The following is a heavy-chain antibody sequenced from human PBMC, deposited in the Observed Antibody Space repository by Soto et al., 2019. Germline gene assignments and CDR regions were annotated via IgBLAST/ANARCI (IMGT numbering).Heavy chain of an antibody. CDR2: INPNSGGT. V-gene: IGHV1-2*04. Sequence: GASVKVSCKASGYTFTGYYMHWVRQAPGQGLEWMGWINPNSGGTNYAQKFQGWVTMTRDTSISTAYMELSRLRSDDTAVYYCARDLYPLGYCSGGSCYSGNWFDPWGQGTLVTVSS. J-gene: IGHJ5*02. CDR3: ARDLYPLGYCSGGSCYSGNWFDP. CDR1: GYTFTGYY. D-gene: IGHD2-15*01.